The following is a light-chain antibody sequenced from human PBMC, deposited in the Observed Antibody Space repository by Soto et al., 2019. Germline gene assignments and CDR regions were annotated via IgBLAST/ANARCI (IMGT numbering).Light chain of an antibody. Sequence: IQMTLSPSSLSAPVGDRVTMTCQASHDIDNYLNWYQQRPGKAPKLLIYDAFSVETGVSSRFSGNKSGTVFIFTISSLQPDDIATYYCQQYENFPYTFGQGTKLEI. V-gene: IGKV1-33*01. CDR1: HDIDNY. CDR3: QQYENFPYT. J-gene: IGKJ2*01. CDR2: DAF.